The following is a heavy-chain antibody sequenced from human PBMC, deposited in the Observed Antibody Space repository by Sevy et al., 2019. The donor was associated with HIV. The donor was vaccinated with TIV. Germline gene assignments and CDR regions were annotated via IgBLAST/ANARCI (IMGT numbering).Heavy chain of an antibody. Sequence: SETLSLTCTVSGGSISAYYWSWIRQPPGKGLEYLGYIYYTGSTNYNPSLKSRVTISVDTSKNQFSLKLSSVTAAGTAVYYCATSPGIAAAGKERSWFDTWGQGTLVTVSS. V-gene: IGHV4-59*01. CDR1: GGSISAYY. J-gene: IGHJ5*02. D-gene: IGHD6-13*01. CDR3: ATSPGIAAAGKERSWFDT. CDR2: IYYTGST.